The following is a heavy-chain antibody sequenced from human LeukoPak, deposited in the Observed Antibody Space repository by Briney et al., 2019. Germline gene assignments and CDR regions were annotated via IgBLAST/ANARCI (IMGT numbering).Heavy chain of an antibody. CDR2: IIPIFGTA. Sequence: GASVKVSCKASGYTFTNHAISWVRQAPGQGLEWMGGIIPIFGTANYAQKFQGRVTITADESTSTAYMELSSLRSEDTAVYYCARKATGQYHFDIWGQGTMVTVSS. D-gene: IGHD1-1*01. CDR3: ARKATGQYHFDI. J-gene: IGHJ3*02. CDR1: GYTFTNHA. V-gene: IGHV1-69*13.